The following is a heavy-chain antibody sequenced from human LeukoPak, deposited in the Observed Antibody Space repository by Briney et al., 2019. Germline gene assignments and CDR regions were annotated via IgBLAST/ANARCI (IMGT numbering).Heavy chain of an antibody. V-gene: IGHV3-7*01. Sequence: PGGSLRLSCAPSGFTFTSYWMTWVRRAPGKGLEWVASIKHDGTEEYYVDSLKGRFTISRDNAKNSLYLQMNSLRAEDTAVYYCARHIDWKFDYWGQGTLVTVSS. CDR2: IKHDGTEE. CDR3: ARHIDWKFDY. CDR1: GFTFTSYW. D-gene: IGHD1-1*01. J-gene: IGHJ4*02.